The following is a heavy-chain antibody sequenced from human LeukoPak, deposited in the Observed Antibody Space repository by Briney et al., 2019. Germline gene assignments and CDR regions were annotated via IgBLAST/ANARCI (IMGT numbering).Heavy chain of an antibody. Sequence: SVKVSCKASGGTFSNYAISWVRQAPGQELEWMGGIIPIFGTTNYAQKFQGRVTITTDESTSTAYMELSSLRSEDTAVYYCARGGEANYYDTSGYYLYYYWGQGTLVTVSS. D-gene: IGHD3-22*01. CDR1: GGTFSNYA. V-gene: IGHV1-69*05. CDR2: IIPIFGTT. CDR3: ARGGEANYYDTSGYYLYYY. J-gene: IGHJ4*02.